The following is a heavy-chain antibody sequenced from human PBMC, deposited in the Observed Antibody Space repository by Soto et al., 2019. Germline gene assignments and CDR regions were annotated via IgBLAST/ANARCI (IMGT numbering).Heavy chain of an antibody. CDR3: ASTYSSSWYWFDP. J-gene: IGHJ5*02. D-gene: IGHD6-13*01. Sequence: QVTVKESGPVLVKPTETLTLTCTVSGFSLSNAGLGVSWIRQPPAKALEWLAHIFSNDEKSYSTSLKSRLTISKDTSKSQVVLIMTNMDPVDTATYYCASTYSSSWYWFDPWGQGTLVTVSS. V-gene: IGHV2-26*04. CDR1: GFSLSNAGLG. CDR2: IFSNDEK.